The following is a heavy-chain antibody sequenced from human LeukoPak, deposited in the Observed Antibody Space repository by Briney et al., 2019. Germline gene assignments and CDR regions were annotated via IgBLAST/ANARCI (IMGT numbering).Heavy chain of an antibody. J-gene: IGHJ4*02. CDR3: ARDSSGWFDY. CDR1: GFTFSSYA. D-gene: IGHD6-19*01. Sequence: GGSLRLSCAASGFTFSSYAMHWVRQAPGKGLEWVAVISYDGSNKYYADSVKGRFTISRDNSKNTLYLQMNSLRAEDTAVYYCARDSSGWFDYWGQGTLVTVSS. CDR2: ISYDGSNK. V-gene: IGHV3-30*04.